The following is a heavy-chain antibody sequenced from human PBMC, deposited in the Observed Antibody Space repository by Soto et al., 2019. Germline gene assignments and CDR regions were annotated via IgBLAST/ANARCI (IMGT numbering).Heavy chain of an antibody. CDR2: IYSSGST. V-gene: IGHV4-4*07. J-gene: IGHJ6*02. Sequence: PSETLSLTCTVSGDSIMNFYWSWIRQPAGKGLEWIGRIYSSGSTDYNASLKSRVSMSVDRSNNQFFLRLTSVTADDTAVYYCVRDCSGGGCYSDYGMDVWGQGTTVTVSS. D-gene: IGHD2-15*01. CDR1: GDSIMNFY. CDR3: VRDCSGGGCYSDYGMDV.